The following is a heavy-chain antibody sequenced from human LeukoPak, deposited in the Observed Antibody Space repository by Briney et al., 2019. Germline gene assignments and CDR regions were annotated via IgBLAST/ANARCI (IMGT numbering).Heavy chain of an antibody. D-gene: IGHD4-11*01. CDR3: AKNDYSSYGWFDP. Sequence: PGGSLRLSCAASGFTFSSYSMNWVRQAPGKGLGRVSFISSSSSYISYADSVKGRFTISRDNAKNSLYLQMDSLRAEDTAVYYCAKNDYSSYGWFDPWGQGTLVTVSS. CDR2: ISSSSSYI. V-gene: IGHV3-21*01. J-gene: IGHJ5*02. CDR1: GFTFSSYS.